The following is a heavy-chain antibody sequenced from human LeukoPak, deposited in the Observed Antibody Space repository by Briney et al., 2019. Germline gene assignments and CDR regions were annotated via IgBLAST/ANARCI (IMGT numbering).Heavy chain of an antibody. CDR2: IYYSGST. D-gene: IGHD5-18*01. CDR3: AREVQLWLPFDY. CDR1: GGSISSYY. J-gene: IGHJ4*02. Sequence: SETLSLTCTVSGGSISSYYWSWIRQPLGKGLEWIGYIYYSGSTNYNPSLKSRVTISVDTSKNQFCLKLSSVAAADTAVYYCAREVQLWLPFDYWGQGTLVTVSS. V-gene: IGHV4-59*01.